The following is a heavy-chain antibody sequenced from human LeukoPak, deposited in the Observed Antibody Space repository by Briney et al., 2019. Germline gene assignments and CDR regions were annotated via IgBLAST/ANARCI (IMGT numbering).Heavy chain of an antibody. D-gene: IGHD1-14*01. V-gene: IGHV3-53*01. CDR2: LYSDGNT. J-gene: IGHJ4*02. CDR3: ARGVEPLAANTLAY. CDR1: GFTVITND. Sequence: GGSLSRSCAASGFTVITNDMTWVRQAPGKGLEWVSVLYSDGNTKYADSVQGRFTISRGNSKNTLYLEMNSLSPDDTAVYYCARGVEPLAANTLAYRGQGTLVTVSS.